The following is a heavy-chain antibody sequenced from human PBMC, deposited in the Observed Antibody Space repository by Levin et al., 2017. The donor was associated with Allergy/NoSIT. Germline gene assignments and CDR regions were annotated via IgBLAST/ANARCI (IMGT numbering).Heavy chain of an antibody. CDR2: ISGNGANT. CDR1: GFTFNIYA. V-gene: IGHV3-23*01. J-gene: IGHJ4*02. CDR3: AKDDGGWFASDY. Sequence: ETLSLTCAASGFTFNIYAMTWVRQAPGKGLEWVSSISGNGANTYYADSVKGRFTISRDNSKNTLYLQMNSLGAEDTAVYYCAKDDGGWFASDYWGQGTLVTVSS. D-gene: IGHD6-19*01.